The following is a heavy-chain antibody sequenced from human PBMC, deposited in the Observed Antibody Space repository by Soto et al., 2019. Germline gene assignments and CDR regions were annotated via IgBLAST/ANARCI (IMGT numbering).Heavy chain of an antibody. Sequence: LSLTCTVSGGFISSYYWSWIRQPAGKGLEWIGRIYTSGSTNYNPSLKSRVTMSVDTSKNQFSLKLSSVTAADTAVYYCARDYTIFGVVLSHVFDYWGQGTLVTVSS. CDR1: GGFISSYY. D-gene: IGHD3-3*01. J-gene: IGHJ4*02. CDR2: IYTSGST. V-gene: IGHV4-4*07. CDR3: ARDYTIFGVVLSHVFDY.